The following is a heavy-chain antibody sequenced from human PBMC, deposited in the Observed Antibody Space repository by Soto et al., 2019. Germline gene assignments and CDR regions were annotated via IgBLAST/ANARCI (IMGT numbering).Heavy chain of an antibody. Sequence: QLVQAGAEVKKPGASVNVSCKASGYVFISYAITWVRQAPGQGLEWMGGITAHNGNTKHSQKLQCRMTMTTDTSTNTAYLELRSLTSDDTATYYCATLDGGTFDVWGQGTLVTVSS. V-gene: IGHV1-18*01. CDR3: ATLDGGTFDV. D-gene: IGHD3-10*01. CDR1: GYVFISYA. J-gene: IGHJ4*02. CDR2: ITAHNGNT.